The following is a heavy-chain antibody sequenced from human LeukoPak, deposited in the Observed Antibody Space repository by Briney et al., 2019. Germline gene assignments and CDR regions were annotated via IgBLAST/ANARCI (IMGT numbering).Heavy chain of an antibody. CDR3: AKAAAAHHFDY. Sequence: GGSLRLSCAASGFTFSSYAMSWVRQAPGKGLEWVAVISYDGSNKYYADSVKGRFTISRDNSKNTLYLQMNSLRAEDTAVYYCAKAAAAHHFDYWGQGTLVTVSS. CDR2: ISYDGSNK. CDR1: GFTFSSYA. V-gene: IGHV3-30*18. J-gene: IGHJ4*02. D-gene: IGHD6-25*01.